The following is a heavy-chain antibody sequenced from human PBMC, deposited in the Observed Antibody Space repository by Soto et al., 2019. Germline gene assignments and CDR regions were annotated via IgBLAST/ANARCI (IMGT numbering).Heavy chain of an antibody. CDR1: GFTFSSYA. CDR2: ISYDGSNK. Sequence: GGSLRLSCAASGFTFSSYAMHWVRQAPGKGLEWVAVISYDGSNKYYADSVKGRFTISRDNSKNTLYLQMNSLRAEDTAVYYCARDPSITMIVVAFDYWGQGTLVTVSS. J-gene: IGHJ4*02. CDR3: ARDPSITMIVVAFDY. D-gene: IGHD3-22*01. V-gene: IGHV3-30-3*01.